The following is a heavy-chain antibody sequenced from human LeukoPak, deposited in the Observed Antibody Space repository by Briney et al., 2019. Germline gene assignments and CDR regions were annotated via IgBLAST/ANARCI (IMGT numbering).Heavy chain of an antibody. CDR2: ISYDGTNK. V-gene: IGHV3-30*18. Sequence: GGSLRLSCAASGFSFSRHGMHWVRQAPGKGLEWMAVISYDGTNKYYADSVKGRFTISRDSSKNTVYLQMNSLRGEDTAVYYCAKDHSDFWSNLDSWGQGTLVTVSS. J-gene: IGHJ4*02. CDR3: AKDHSDFWSNLDS. D-gene: IGHD4-11*01. CDR1: GFSFSRHG.